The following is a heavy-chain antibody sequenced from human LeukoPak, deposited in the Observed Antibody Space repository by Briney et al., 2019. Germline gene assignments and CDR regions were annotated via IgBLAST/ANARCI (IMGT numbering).Heavy chain of an antibody. CDR1: GFIFSQYS. V-gene: IGHV3-48*01. D-gene: IGHD3-9*01. CDR3: ARVYDVLTGGFDY. Sequence: GGSLRLSCAASGFIFSQYSMNWVRQAPGKGLEWVSHIRYTGETFYADSVKGRFTISKDNARNSLYLQMNDLRGEDTAIYYCARVYDVLTGGFDYWGQGALVTVSS. CDR2: IRYTGET. J-gene: IGHJ4*02.